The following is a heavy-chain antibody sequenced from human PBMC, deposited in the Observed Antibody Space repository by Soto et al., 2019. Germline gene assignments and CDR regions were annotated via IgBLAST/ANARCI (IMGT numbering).Heavy chain of an antibody. CDR2: ISYDGSNK. J-gene: IGHJ4*02. CDR3: ARFYYYDSSGLY. D-gene: IGHD3-22*01. CDR1: GFTFSSYG. V-gene: IGHV3-30*03. Sequence: GGSLRLSCAASGFTFSSYGMHWVRQAPGKGLEWVAVISYDGSNKYYADSVKGRFTISRDNSKNTLYLQMNSLRAEDTAVYYCARFYYYDSSGLYWGQGTLVTVSS.